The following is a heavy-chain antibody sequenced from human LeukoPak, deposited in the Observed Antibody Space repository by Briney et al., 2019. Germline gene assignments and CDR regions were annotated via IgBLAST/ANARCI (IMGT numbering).Heavy chain of an antibody. CDR1: GYTFTDCY. J-gene: IGHJ4*02. V-gene: IGHV1-2*02. Sequence: ASVKVSCKASGYTFTDCYMHWVRQAPGQGFEWMGWINPNYGDTNYAQKFQGRVTMTRDTSISTAHMEVSRLRSDDTAVYYCARANFLYCSSSTCLFDYWGQGTLVTVSS. D-gene: IGHD2-2*01. CDR3: ARANFLYCSSSTCLFDY. CDR2: INPNYGDT.